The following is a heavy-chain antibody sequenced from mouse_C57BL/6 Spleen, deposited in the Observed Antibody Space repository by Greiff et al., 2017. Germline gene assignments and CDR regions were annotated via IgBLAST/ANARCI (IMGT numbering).Heavy chain of an antibody. CDR1: GFTFSSYA. V-gene: IGHV5-9-1*02. J-gene: IGHJ2*01. Sequence: EVKLQESGEGLVKPGGSLKLSCAASGFTFSSYAMSWVRQTPEKRLEWVAYISSGGDYIYYADTVKGRFTISRDNARNTLYLQMSSLKSEDTAMYYCTRGGDYLDYWGQGTTLTVSS. CDR2: ISSGGDYI. CDR3: TRGGDYLDY.